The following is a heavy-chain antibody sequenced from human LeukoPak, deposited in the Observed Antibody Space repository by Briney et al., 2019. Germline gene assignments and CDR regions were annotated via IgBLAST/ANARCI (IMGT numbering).Heavy chain of an antibody. Sequence: ASVKVSCKASGYTFTGYYMHWVRQAPGQGLEWMRWINPHSGGTNYAQKFQGRVNMTRDTSISTAYMELSRLRSDDTAVYYCARTAYCGGGCLYYFDYWGQGTLVTVSS. D-gene: IGHD2-21*02. CDR3: ARTAYCGGGCLYYFDY. CDR1: GYTFTGYY. J-gene: IGHJ4*02. CDR2: INPHSGGT. V-gene: IGHV1-2*02.